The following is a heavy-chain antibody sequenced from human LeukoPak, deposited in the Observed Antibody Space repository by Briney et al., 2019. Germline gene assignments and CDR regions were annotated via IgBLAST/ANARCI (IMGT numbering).Heavy chain of an antibody. V-gene: IGHV3-21*01. D-gene: IGHD4-17*01. Sequence: GGSLRLSCAASGFTFSRYSMNWVRQAPGKGLEWVSSISIGSTYIYYADSVKGRFTMSRDNAKNSLYLQLNSLRAEDTAVYYCAKESTVTPGNVNCFDPWGQGTLVTVSS. CDR3: AKESTVTPGNVNCFDP. J-gene: IGHJ5*02. CDR1: GFTFSRYS. CDR2: ISIGSTYI.